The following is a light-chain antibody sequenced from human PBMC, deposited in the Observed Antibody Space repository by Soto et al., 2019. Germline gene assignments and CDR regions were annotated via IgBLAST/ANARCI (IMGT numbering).Light chain of an antibody. Sequence: QSALTQPASVSGSPGQSITISCTGTSSDVGSYNLVSWYQHHPGKAPKVMIYEGNKRPSGVSNRFSGSISGNTASLTISGLQAEDEADYYCCSYAGSSTWVFGGGTKLTVL. CDR2: EGN. V-gene: IGLV2-23*01. CDR3: CSYAGSSTWV. J-gene: IGLJ3*02. CDR1: SSDVGSYNL.